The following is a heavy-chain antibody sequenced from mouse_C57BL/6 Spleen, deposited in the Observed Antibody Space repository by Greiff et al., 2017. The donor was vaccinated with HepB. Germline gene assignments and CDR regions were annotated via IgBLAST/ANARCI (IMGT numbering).Heavy chain of an antibody. CDR3: ARGGHDGYYALDY. CDR2: IDPSDSET. D-gene: IGHD2-3*01. Sequence: QVQLQQPGAELVRPGSSVKLSCKASGYTFTSYWMHWVKQRPIQGLEWIGNIDPSDSETHYNQKFKDKATLTVDKSSSTAYMQLSSLTSEDSAVYYCARGGHDGYYALDYWGQGTTLTVSS. J-gene: IGHJ2*01. CDR1: GYTFTSYW. V-gene: IGHV1-52*01.